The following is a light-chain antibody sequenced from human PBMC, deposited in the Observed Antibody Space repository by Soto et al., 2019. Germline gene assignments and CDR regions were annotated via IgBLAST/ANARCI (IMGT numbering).Light chain of an antibody. CDR2: GAS. CDR1: QSVSTSY. CDR3: QQYGSVPLT. V-gene: IGKV3-20*01. J-gene: IGKJ4*01. Sequence: EIVLTQSPGTLSLSPGERATLSCRASQSVSTSYLAWYQQIPGQAPRLLIYGASSRATGIHDRFSGSGSGADFTLTISRLEPEDFAVYYRQQYGSVPLTFGGGTKVEIK.